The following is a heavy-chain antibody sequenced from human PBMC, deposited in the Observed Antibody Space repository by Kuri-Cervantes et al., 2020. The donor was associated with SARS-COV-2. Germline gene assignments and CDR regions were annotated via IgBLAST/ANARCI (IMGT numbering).Heavy chain of an antibody. CDR2: IMPALGIP. CDR1: GGTFSSSM. D-gene: IGHD5/OR15-5a*01. CDR3: ASDWVSRSLSFYF. V-gene: IGHV1-69*10. Sequence: SVKVSCKVSGGTFSSSMISWVRQAPGQGLEWMGGIMPALGIPNYAQKFRGRVTISAETSTTTAYLDLTGLKSEDTALYYCASDWVSRSLSFYFWGQGTLVTVSS. J-gene: IGHJ4*02.